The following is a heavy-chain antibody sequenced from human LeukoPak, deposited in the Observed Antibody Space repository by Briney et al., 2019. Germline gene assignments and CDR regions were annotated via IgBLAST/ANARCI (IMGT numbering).Heavy chain of an antibody. D-gene: IGHD1-26*01. CDR2: FDPEDGET. J-gene: IGHJ4*02. CDR3: ASGSYYYFDY. Sequence: GASVKVSCKVSGYTLTELSTHWVRQAPGKGLEWMGGFDPEDGETIYAQKFQGRVTMTRDTSTSTVYMELSSLRSEDTAVYYCASGSYYYFDYWGQGTLVTVSS. CDR1: GYTLTELS. V-gene: IGHV1-24*01.